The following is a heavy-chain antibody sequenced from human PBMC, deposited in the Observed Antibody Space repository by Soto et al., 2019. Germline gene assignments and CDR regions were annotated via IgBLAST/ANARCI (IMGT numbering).Heavy chain of an antibody. CDR2: VHSDGTTT. Sequence: GGSLRLSCGTSGITFDYYWMHWVRQAPGKGLVWVSRVHSDGTTTTSADSVKGRFTISRDNARNTVSLQMSSLRAEDTAIYYCARGDRGGFDLWGHGTVVTVSS. V-gene: IGHV3-74*01. CDR3: ARGDRGGFDL. D-gene: IGHD3-10*01. CDR1: GITFDYYW. J-gene: IGHJ3*01.